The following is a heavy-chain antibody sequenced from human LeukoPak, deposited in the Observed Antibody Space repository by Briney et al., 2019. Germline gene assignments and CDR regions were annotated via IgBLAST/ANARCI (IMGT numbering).Heavy chain of an antibody. CDR3: ARYRTYYYDSSGYQAYYFDY. Sequence: GGSLRLSCAASGFSFSNHRMHWVRQAPGKGLVWVSGINSDGSNTNYADSVKGRFTISRDNAKNSLYLQMNSLRAEDTAVYYCARYRTYYYDSSGYQAYYFDYWGQGTLVTVSS. J-gene: IGHJ4*02. CDR1: GFSFSNHR. CDR2: INSDGSNT. D-gene: IGHD3-22*01. V-gene: IGHV3-74*01.